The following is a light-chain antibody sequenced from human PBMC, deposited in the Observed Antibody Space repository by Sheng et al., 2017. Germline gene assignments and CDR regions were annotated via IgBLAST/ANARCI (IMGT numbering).Light chain of an antibody. CDR1: QSLLHSNGYNY. V-gene: IGKV2-28*01. CDR3: MQALQTPPWT. CDR2: LGS. Sequence: DIVMTQSPLSLPVTPGEPASISCRSSQSLLHSNGYNYLDWYLQKPGQSPQLLTYLGSNRASGVPDRFSGSGSGTDFTLKISRVEAEDVGVYYCMQALQTPPWTFGQGTEGGNQT. J-gene: IGKJ1*01.